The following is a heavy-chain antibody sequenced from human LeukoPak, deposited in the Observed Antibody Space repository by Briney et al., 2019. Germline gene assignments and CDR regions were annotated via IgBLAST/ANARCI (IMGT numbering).Heavy chain of an antibody. J-gene: IGHJ4*02. Sequence: GGSLRLSCAASGFTFDDYAMHWVRQAPGKGLEWVSGISWNSGSTDYADSVKGRFTISRDNAKSSLYLQMTSLRPEDTAFYFCAKLAVSGKAPFDCWGQGTLVTVST. CDR3: AKLAVSGKAPFDC. D-gene: IGHD6-19*01. CDR2: ISWNSGST. V-gene: IGHV3-9*01. CDR1: GFTFDDYA.